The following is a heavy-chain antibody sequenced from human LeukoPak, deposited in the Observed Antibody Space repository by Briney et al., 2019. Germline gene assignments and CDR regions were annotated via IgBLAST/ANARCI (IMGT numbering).Heavy chain of an antibody. J-gene: IGHJ4*02. D-gene: IGHD5-24*01. CDR3: ARSQRAGYNVYHFDY. CDR1: GGTFSSYG. Sequence: SVKVSCKASGGTFSSYGVSWVRQAPGQGLEWMGGIVPIFRSTTYAQKFRGRVTITADESMSTVYMEMSSLRSEDTAVYYCARSQRAGYNVYHFDYWGQGTLDTVSS. CDR2: IVPIFRST. V-gene: IGHV1-69*01.